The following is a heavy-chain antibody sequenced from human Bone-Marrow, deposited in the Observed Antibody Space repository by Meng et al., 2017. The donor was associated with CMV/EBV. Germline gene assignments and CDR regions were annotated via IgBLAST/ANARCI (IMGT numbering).Heavy chain of an antibody. V-gene: IGHV1-2*02. Sequence: ASVKVSCKASGYTFSYYDIIWVRQAPGQGLEWMGWINPNSGGTNDAQKFQGRVTMTRDTSISTAYMELSRLRSDDTAVDYCAREVTGCSSTSCYYITGMDVWGQGSTVTVSS. D-gene: IGHD2-2*01. CDR3: AREVTGCSSTSCYYITGMDV. CDR1: GYTFSYYD. J-gene: IGHJ6*02. CDR2: INPNSGGT.